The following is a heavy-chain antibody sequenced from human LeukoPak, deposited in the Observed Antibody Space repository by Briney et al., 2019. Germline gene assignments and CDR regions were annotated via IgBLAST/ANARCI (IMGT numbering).Heavy chain of an antibody. CDR2: IWYDGSNK. Sequence: GGSLRLSCAASGFTFSSYGMHWVRQAPGKGLEWVAVIWYDGSNKYYADSVKGRFTISRDNSKNTLYLQMNSLRAEDTAVYYCARGASSSXSYFDYWGQGPLVTVSS. J-gene: IGHJ4*02. CDR3: ARGASSSXSYFDY. V-gene: IGHV3-33*01. D-gene: IGHD6-13*01. CDR1: GFTFSSYG.